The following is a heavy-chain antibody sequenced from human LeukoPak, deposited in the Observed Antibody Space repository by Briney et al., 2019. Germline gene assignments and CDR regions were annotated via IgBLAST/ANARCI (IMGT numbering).Heavy chain of an antibody. Sequence: GASVKVSCKASGYTFTRYYMRWVRQAPGQGLEWMGLINPSGGSTKYAQKFHGRVTMTRDTSTNTVYMELSSLRSEDTALYYCARDDDGGYGFDYWGQGTLVTVSS. CDR3: ARDDDGGYGFDY. CDR2: INPSGGST. D-gene: IGHD3-16*01. CDR1: GYTFTRYY. J-gene: IGHJ4*02. V-gene: IGHV1-46*01.